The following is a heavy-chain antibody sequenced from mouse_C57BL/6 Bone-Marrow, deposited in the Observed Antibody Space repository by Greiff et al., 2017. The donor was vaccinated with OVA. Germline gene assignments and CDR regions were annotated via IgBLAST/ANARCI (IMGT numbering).Heavy chain of an antibody. CDR2: ISDGGSYT. Sequence: EVNVVDSGGGLVKPGGSLKLSCAASGFTFSSYAMSWVRQTPEKRLEWVATISDGGSYTYYPDNVKGRFTISRDNAKNNLYLQMSHLKSEDTAMYYCARRGVVAHWYFDVWGTGTTVTVSS. CDR1: GFTFSSYA. J-gene: IGHJ1*03. CDR3: ARRGVVAHWYFDV. D-gene: IGHD1-1*01. V-gene: IGHV5-4*03.